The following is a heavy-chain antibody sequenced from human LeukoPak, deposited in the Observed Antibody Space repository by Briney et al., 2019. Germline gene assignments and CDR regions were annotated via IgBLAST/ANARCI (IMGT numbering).Heavy chain of an antibody. CDR1: GFTFSDYT. CDR3: TRKSAPFDL. CDR2: IHTSSDYV. J-gene: IGHJ4*02. D-gene: IGHD3-3*01. V-gene: IGHV3-21*01. Sequence: PGGSLRLSCAASGFTFSDYTMNSVRQTPGLAPEWVSSIHTSSDYVYYADSVKGRFISSRDNAKNSLSLQMNSLRVEDTGVYYCTRKSAPFDLWGQGILVTVSS.